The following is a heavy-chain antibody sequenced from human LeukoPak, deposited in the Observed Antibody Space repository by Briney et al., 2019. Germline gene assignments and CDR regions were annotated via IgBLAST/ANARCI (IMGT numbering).Heavy chain of an antibody. CDR2: IRYDGSAT. CDR1: GFTLNMYD. V-gene: IGHV3-30*02. CDR3: ALMATIPFDY. Sequence: GGSLRLSCAASGFTLNMYDLHWVRQAPGKGLEWVALIRYDGSATYYADSVKGRFTISRDNSKNTLYLQMNSLRAEDTAVYYCALMATIPFDYWGQGTLVTVSS. D-gene: IGHD5-24*01. J-gene: IGHJ4*02.